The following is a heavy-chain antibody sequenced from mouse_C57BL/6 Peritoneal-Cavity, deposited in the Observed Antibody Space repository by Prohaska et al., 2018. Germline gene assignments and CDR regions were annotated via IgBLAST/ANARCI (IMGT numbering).Heavy chain of an antibody. V-gene: IGHV1-22*01. CDR3: ARNYGNSPWFAY. CDR2: INPNNGGT. J-gene: IGHJ3*01. CDR1: GYTFTDYN. D-gene: IGHD2-1*01. Sequence: SVKMSCKASGYTFTDYNMHWVKQSHGNSLQWIGYINPNNGGTSYNQKFKGKATLTVNKSASTAYMELRSLTSEDSAVYYCARNYGNSPWFAYWGQGTLVTVSA.